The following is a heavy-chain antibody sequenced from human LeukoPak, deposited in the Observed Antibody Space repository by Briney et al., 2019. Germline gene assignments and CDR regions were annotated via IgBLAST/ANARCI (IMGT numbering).Heavy chain of an antibody. D-gene: IGHD3-22*01. CDR2: ISGSGGST. V-gene: IGHV3-23*01. J-gene: IGHJ4*02. Sequence: GGSLRLPCAASGFTFSSYAMSWVRQAPGKGLEWVSAISGSGGSTYYADSVKGRFTISRDNSKNTLYLQMNSLRAEDTAVYYCAKDRGDYYDSSGYSNYFDYWGQGTLVTVSS. CDR1: GFTFSSYA. CDR3: AKDRGDYYDSSGYSNYFDY.